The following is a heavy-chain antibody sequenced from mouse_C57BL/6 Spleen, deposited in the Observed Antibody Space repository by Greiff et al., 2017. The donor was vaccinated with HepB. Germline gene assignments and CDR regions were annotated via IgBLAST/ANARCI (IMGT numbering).Heavy chain of an antibody. CDR3: AISHYYASSPWYFDV. V-gene: IGHV1-82*01. CDR2: IYPGDGDT. J-gene: IGHJ1*03. Sequence: VQLQQSGPELVKPGASVKISCKASGYAFSSSWMNWVKQRPGKGLEWIGRIYPGDGDTNYNGKFKGKATLTAEKSSSKAYMQISSLTSEDSAVYFCAISHYYASSPWYFDVWVTATTVTVSS. D-gene: IGHD1-1*01. CDR1: GYAFSSSW.